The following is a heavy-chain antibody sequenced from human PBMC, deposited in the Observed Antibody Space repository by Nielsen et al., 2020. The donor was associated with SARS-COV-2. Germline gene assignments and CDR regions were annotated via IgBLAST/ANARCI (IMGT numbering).Heavy chain of an antibody. CDR2: INPNSGGT. V-gene: IGHV1-2*05. Sequence: ASVKVSCKASGYSFTSYGISWVRQAPGQGLEWMGRINPNSGGTNYAQKFQGRVTMTRDTSISTAYMELSRLRSDDTVVYYCAREGIDYANARDAFDIWGQGTMVTVSS. CDR1: GYSFTSYG. CDR3: AREGIDYANARDAFDI. D-gene: IGHD6-13*01. J-gene: IGHJ3*02.